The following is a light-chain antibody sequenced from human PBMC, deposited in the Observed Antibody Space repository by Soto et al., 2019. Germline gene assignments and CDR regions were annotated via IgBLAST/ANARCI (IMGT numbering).Light chain of an antibody. CDR2: EVS. J-gene: IGLJ1*01. CDR1: SSNVGAYNY. Sequence: QSVLTQPPSASGSPGQSVTISCTGTSSNVGAYNYVSWYQQHPGKAPKLLIYEVSKRPSGVPDCFSGSKSRSTASMTVSGLQAEDQPDNYCSPCAGSNTYVFGTGNKLTVL. CDR3: SPCAGSNTYV. V-gene: IGLV2-8*01.